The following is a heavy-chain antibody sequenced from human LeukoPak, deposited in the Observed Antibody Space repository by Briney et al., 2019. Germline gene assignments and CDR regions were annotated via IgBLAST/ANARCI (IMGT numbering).Heavy chain of an antibody. CDR3: TITMVRGVITDPDY. D-gene: IGHD3-10*01. V-gene: IGHV1-24*01. CDR1: GYTLTELS. CDR2: FDSEDGET. J-gene: IGHJ4*02. Sequence: ASVKVSCKVSGYTLTELSMHWVRQAPGKGLEWIGGFDSEDGETIYAQKFQGRVTMTEDTSTDTAYMELSSLRSEDTAVYYCTITMVRGVITDPDYWGQGTLVTVSS.